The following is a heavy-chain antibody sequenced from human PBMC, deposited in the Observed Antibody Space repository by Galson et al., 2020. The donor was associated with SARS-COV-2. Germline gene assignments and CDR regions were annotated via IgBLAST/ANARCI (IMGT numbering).Heavy chain of an antibody. Sequence: GGSLRLSCGGSGFIFSVYAMNWVRHAPGKGLEWVATIDSTGGFIYYQDSVQGRFTISRDNSKDTVFLQMNSLRAEDTAVYHCAKTLVGNGGYMDVWGKGTTVTVSS. D-gene: IGHD2-2*01. CDR3: AKTLVGNGGYMDV. CDR1: GFIFSVYA. CDR2: IDSTGGFI. V-gene: IGHV3-23*01. J-gene: IGHJ6*03.